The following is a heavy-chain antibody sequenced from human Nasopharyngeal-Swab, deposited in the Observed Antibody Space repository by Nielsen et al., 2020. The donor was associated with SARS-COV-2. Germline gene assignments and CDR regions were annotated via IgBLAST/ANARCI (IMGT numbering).Heavy chain of an antibody. D-gene: IGHD2-2*01. Sequence: VRQAPGQGLEWMGWINPNSGGTNYAQKFQGWVTMTRDTSISTAYMELSRLRSDDTAVYYCARGGPGYCSSTSCYGNWFDPWGQGTLVTASS. CDR2: INPNSGGT. CDR3: ARGGPGYCSSTSCYGNWFDP. V-gene: IGHV1-2*04. J-gene: IGHJ5*02.